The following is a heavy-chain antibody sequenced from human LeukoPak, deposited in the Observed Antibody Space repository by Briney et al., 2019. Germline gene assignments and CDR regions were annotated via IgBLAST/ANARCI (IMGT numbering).Heavy chain of an antibody. CDR3: ARVLLWFGELFDAFDI. J-gene: IGHJ3*02. CDR1: GGSISSYY. D-gene: IGHD3-10*01. V-gene: IGHV4-4*07. Sequence: PSETLSLTCTVSGGSISSYYWSWIRPPAAQGLEWIGRIYTSGSTNYNPSLKSGVTMSVDTSKNQFYLKLSFVTAADTAVYYCARVLLWFGELFDAFDIWGQRKMVTVSS. CDR2: IYTSGST.